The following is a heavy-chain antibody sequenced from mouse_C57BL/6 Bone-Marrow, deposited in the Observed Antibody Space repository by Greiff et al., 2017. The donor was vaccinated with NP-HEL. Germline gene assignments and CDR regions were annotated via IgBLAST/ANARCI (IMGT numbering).Heavy chain of an antibody. CDR1: GYTFTEYT. Sequence: QVQLQQSGAELVKPGASVKLSCKASGYTFTEYTIHWVKQRSGQGLEWIGWFYPGSGSIKYNEKFKDKATLTADKSSSTVYMELSRLTSEDSAVYFGARHEIYYDYEGWYFDVWGTGTTVTVSS. CDR3: ARHEIYYDYEGWYFDV. CDR2: FYPGSGSI. J-gene: IGHJ1*03. D-gene: IGHD2-4*01. V-gene: IGHV1-62-2*01.